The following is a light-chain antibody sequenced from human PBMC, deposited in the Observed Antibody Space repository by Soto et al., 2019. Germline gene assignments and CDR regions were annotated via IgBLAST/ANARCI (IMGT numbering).Light chain of an antibody. V-gene: IGLV1-44*01. CDR2: SDN. CDR3: GAWDDSLNGVL. CDR1: SSNIGRNA. Sequence: QSVLTQSPSASGTPGQKVTISCSGSSSNIGRNAVNWYQQVPGTAPKLLIYSDNQRPSGVPDRFSGSRSGTSVSLAISGLQSEDEADYYCGAWDDSLNGVLFGGGTKLTVL. J-gene: IGLJ2*01.